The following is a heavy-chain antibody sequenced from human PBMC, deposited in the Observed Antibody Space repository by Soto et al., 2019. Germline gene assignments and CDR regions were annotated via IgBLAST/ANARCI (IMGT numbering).Heavy chain of an antibody. CDR1: GYSFINFW. D-gene: IGHD3-10*01. Sequence: GESMKICGQASGYSFINFWAGWVRQMPGKGLEWMGIVAPIDSDTRYSPSFQGQVTISVDRSINTVYLQWSSLKASDTAIYYCVKLDTMDRVVTLDHWGQGTLVTGSS. CDR3: VKLDTMDRVVTLDH. CDR2: VAPIDSDT. V-gene: IGHV5-51*01. J-gene: IGHJ4*02.